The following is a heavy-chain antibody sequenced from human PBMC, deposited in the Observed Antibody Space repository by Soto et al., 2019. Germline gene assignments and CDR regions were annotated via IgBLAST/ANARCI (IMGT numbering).Heavy chain of an antibody. D-gene: IGHD3-22*01. Sequence: GSSVKVSFKASGYTFTSYAMHWLRHAPVQRLEWMGWINAGNGNTKYSQKFQGRVTITRDTSASTAYMELSSLRSEDTAVYYCARVNRYYYDSLVPDSFDAFDIWGQGTMVTVSS. CDR3: ARVNRYYYDSLVPDSFDAFDI. CDR2: INAGNGNT. V-gene: IGHV1-3*01. J-gene: IGHJ3*02. CDR1: GYTFTSYA.